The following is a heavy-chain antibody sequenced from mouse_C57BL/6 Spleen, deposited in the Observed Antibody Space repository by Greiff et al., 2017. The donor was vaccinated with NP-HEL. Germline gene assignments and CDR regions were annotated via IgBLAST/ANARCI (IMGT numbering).Heavy chain of an antibody. CDR2: INPGSGGT. V-gene: IGHV1-54*01. D-gene: IGHD2-4*01. Sequence: VQLQQSGAELVRPGTSVKVSCKASGYAFTNYLIEWVKQRPGQGLEWIGVINPGSGGTNYNEKFKGKATLTADKSSSTAYMQLSSRTSEDSAVYCCARRGPQIYYDYYGAYWGQGTLVTVSA. CDR1: GYAFTNYL. J-gene: IGHJ3*01. CDR3: ARRGPQIYYDYYGAY.